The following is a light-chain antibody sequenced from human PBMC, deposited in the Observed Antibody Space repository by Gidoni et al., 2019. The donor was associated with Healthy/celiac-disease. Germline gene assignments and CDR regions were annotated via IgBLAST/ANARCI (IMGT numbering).Light chain of an antibody. CDR1: QSVSSY. Sequence: VLTQSPATLSLSPGERATLSCRASQSVSSYLAWYQQKPGQAPRLLIYDASNRATGIPARFSGSGSGTDFTLTISSLEPEDFAVYYCQQRSNWPRTFGQGTKVEIK. CDR2: DAS. J-gene: IGKJ1*01. CDR3: QQRSNWPRT. V-gene: IGKV3-11*01.